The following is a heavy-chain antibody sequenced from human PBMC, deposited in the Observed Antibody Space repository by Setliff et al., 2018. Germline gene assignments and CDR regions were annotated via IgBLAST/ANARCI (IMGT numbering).Heavy chain of an antibody. V-gene: IGHV4-31*03. CDR2: IDYRGST. CDR1: GVSLTSSHFY. Sequence: SETLSLTCSVSGVSLTSSHFYWSWIRQRPGKDLEWIGKIDYRGSTRYNPSLETRVSMSVDTSKNQFSLRLTSVTDADTAVYYCAMDQGVVWGKGTTVTVSS. CDR3: AMDQGVV. J-gene: IGHJ6*04. D-gene: IGHD2-2*03.